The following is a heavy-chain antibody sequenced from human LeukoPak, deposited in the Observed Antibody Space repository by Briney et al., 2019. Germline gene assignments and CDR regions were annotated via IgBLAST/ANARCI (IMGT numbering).Heavy chain of an antibody. D-gene: IGHD2/OR15-2a*01. V-gene: IGHV3-43*02. J-gene: IGHJ4*02. CDR1: GFTFRDFS. CDR3: AKGNNSLSFNFDY. CDR2: VSGDGGVT. Sequence: GGSLRLSCAASGFTFRDFSMHWGRQAPGKGLEWVSLVSGDGGVTHYADSVKGRFTISRDNSKNSLYLQMSSLRVEDTAFYYCAKGNNSLSFNFDYWGQGTLATVSS.